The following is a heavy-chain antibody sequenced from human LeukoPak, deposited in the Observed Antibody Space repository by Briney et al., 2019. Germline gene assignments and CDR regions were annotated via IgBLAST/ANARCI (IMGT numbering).Heavy chain of an antibody. V-gene: IGHV1-2*02. J-gene: IGHJ4*02. CDR3: ARSQRNTVVRYG. Sequence: ASVKVSCKASGYTFTGYYMHWVRQAPGQGLEWMGWINPNSGGTNYAQKFQGRVTMTRDTSICTAYMELSRLRSDDTAVYYCARSQRNTVVRYGWGQGTLVTVSS. D-gene: IGHD4-23*01. CDR2: INPNSGGT. CDR1: GYTFTGYY.